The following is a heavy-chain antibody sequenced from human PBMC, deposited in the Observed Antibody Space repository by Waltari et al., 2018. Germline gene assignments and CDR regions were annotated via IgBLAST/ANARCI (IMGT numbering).Heavy chain of an antibody. D-gene: IGHD3-3*01. J-gene: IGHJ4*02. CDR2: INHSGRT. V-gene: IGHV4-34*01. Sequence: QVQLQQWGAGLLKPSETLSLTCAVYGGSFSGYYWSWIRQPPGKGLEWIGEINHSGRTNYNPSLKSRVTISVDTSKNQFSLKLSSVTAADTAVYYCARGSTITIFGVVSGGPLNDYWGQGTLVTVSS. CDR1: GGSFSGYY. CDR3: ARGSTITIFGVVSGGPLNDY.